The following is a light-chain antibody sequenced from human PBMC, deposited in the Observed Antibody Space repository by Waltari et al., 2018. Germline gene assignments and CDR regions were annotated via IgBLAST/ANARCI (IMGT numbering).Light chain of an antibody. Sequence: QSVLTQPPSVSGAPGQRVTISCTGSDSNIGAGYDVHWYQQLPRAAPKLLIYGTSTRPLGVPDRFFGSKSGTSASLAITGLQAEDEADYYCQSYDTSLSVVFGGGTKLTVL. V-gene: IGLV1-40*01. CDR1: DSNIGAGYD. J-gene: IGLJ3*02. CDR2: GTS. CDR3: QSYDTSLSVV.